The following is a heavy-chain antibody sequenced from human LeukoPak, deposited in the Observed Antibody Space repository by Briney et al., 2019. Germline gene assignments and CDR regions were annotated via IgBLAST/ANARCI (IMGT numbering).Heavy chain of an antibody. J-gene: IGHJ4*02. CDR1: GFTFSSYA. V-gene: IGHV3-30-3*01. CDR2: ISYDGNTK. CDR3: ARDLLRSAGFDY. Sequence: GGSLRLSCAASGFTFSSYAMDWVRQAPGKGLEWVAVISYDGNTKYYTDSVKGRFTISRDNSKNTLYLQMNSLRAEDTAVYYCARDLLRSAGFDYWGQGSLVTVSS. D-gene: IGHD6-25*01.